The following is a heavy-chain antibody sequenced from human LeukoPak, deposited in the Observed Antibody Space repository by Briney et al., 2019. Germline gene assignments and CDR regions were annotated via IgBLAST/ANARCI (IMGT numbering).Heavy chain of an antibody. V-gene: IGHV3-7*01. D-gene: IGHD4-17*01. Sequence: GGSLRLSCIASGFTFSNYWMSWVRQAPGKGLEWVASIKEDGSDKYYVDSVRGRFTISRDNMKNSLYAQMSSLRAEDTAVYYCARLKDAVTIFDCWGQGILVTVSS. CDR2: IKEDGSDK. CDR1: GFTFSNYW. J-gene: IGHJ5*01. CDR3: ARLKDAVTIFDC.